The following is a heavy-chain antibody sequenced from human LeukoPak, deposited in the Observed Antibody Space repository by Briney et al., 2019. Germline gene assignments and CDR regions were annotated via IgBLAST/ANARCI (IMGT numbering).Heavy chain of an antibody. CDR2: IYYSGST. CDR1: GGSISSSSYY. J-gene: IGHJ6*02. D-gene: IGHD4-17*01. V-gene: IGHV4-39*07. CDR3: ARDSNANYGDYYGMDV. Sequence: PSETLSLTCTVSGGSISSSSYYWGWILQPPGKGLEWIGSIYYSGSTYYNPSLKSRVTISVDTSKNQFSLKLSSVTAADTAVYYCARDSNANYGDYYGMDVWGQGTTVTVSS.